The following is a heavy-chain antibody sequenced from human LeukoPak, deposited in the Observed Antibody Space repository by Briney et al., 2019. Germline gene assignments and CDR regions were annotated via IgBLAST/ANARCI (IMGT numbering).Heavy chain of an antibody. J-gene: IGHJ4*02. D-gene: IGHD1-14*01. Sequence: SETLSLTCTVSGGSISSGSYFWSWIRQPAGKELEWVGRVYTSGSTNYNPSLKSRVTISLDTSKNQFSLELKSVTAADTAVYFCARSGRKGLTFDHWGQGTRVTVSS. CDR1: GGSISSGSYF. V-gene: IGHV4-61*02. CDR2: VYTSGST. CDR3: ARSGRKGLTFDH.